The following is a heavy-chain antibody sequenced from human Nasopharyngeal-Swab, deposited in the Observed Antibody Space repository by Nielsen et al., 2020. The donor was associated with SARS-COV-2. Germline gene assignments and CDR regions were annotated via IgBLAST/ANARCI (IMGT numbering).Heavy chain of an antibody. CDR2: IYYSGST. Sequence: SETLSLTCTVSGGSISSSSYHWGGIRQPPGKGLEWIGSIYYSGSTYYNPSLKSRVTISVDTSKNQFSLKLSSVTAADTAVYYCVGSSWYGDYYYYYGMDVWGQGTTVTVSS. V-gene: IGHV4-39*07. D-gene: IGHD6-13*01. CDR3: VGSSWYGDYYYYYGMDV. J-gene: IGHJ6*02. CDR1: GGSISSSSYH.